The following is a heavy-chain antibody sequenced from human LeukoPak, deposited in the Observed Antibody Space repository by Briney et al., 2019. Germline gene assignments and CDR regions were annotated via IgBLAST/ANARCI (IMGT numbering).Heavy chain of an antibody. CDR3: ARLAGYYDGSGSRSWYVDL. CDR2: MYHSGST. J-gene: IGHJ2*01. Sequence: SETLSLTCTVSGYSISSGYYWGWIRQSPEKGLEWIGSMYHSGSTNYNPSLKSRVTMSVDTSKNQFSLKLRSVTAADTAVFYCARLAGYYDGSGSRSWYVDLWGRGTLVTVSS. V-gene: IGHV4-38-2*02. D-gene: IGHD3-9*01. CDR1: GYSISSGYY.